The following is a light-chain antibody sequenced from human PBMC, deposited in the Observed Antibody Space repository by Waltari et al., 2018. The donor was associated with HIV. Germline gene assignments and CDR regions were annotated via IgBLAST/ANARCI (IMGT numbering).Light chain of an antibody. CDR2: DDS. V-gene: IGLV3-21*02. J-gene: IGLJ2*01. Sequence: SYVLTQPPSVSVAPGQTARITCGGNKIGSKSVHWYQQKTGQAPVLVVYDDSDRPSGIPERFSGSNSGNTATLTISRVEAGDEADYYCQVWDSISDHVVFGGGTKLTVL. CDR3: QVWDSISDHVV. CDR1: KIGSKS.